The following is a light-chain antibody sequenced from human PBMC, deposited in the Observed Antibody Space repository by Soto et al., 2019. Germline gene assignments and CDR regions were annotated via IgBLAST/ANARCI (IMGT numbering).Light chain of an antibody. CDR3: SSYAGRSMYV. J-gene: IGLJ1*01. CDR1: SSDVGTYDY. Sequence: VRTQPASACVSPGQSVTFSCTGTSSDVGTYDYVSWYQQYPGKAPKLLIYGVTRRPSGVPDRFSGSKSGNTAALTVSGLPAEDEAYYYCSSYAGRSMYVFGTGTKVTV. V-gene: IGLV2-8*01. CDR2: GVT.